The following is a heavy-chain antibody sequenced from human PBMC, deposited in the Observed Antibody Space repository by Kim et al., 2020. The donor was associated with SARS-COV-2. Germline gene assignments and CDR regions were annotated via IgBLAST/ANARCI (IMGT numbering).Heavy chain of an antibody. Sequence: KAYGGKNDYAASVKGRFTISRDASKSIAYLQRNSLKTEDTAVYYCTRADYWGQGTLVTVSS. CDR2: KAYGGKN. CDR3: TRADY. V-gene: IGHV3-49*02. J-gene: IGHJ4*02.